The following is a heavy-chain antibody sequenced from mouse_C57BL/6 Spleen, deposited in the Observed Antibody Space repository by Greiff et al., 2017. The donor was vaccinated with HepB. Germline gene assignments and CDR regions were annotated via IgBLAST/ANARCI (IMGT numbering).Heavy chain of an antibody. J-gene: IGHJ3*01. Sequence: DVKLVESGAELVRPGASVKLSCTASGFNIKDDYMHWVKQRPEQGLEWIGWIDPENGDTEYASKFQGKATITADTSSNTAYLQLSSLTSEDTAVYYCTTHYGNTWFAYWGQGTLVTVSA. V-gene: IGHV14-4*01. CDR3: TTHYGNTWFAY. CDR2: IDPENGDT. CDR1: GFNIKDDY. D-gene: IGHD2-1*01.